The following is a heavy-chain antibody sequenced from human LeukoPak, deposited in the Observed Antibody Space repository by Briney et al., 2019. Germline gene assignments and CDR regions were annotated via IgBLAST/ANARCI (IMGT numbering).Heavy chain of an antibody. D-gene: IGHD3-22*01. CDR2: ISGSGGST. Sequence: GGPLRLSCAASGFTFSSYAMSWVRQAPGKGLEWVSAISGSGGSTYYADSVKGRFTISRDNSKNTLYLQMNSLRAEDTAVYYCAKDVNYYDSSGYDPQGYWGQGTLVTVSS. J-gene: IGHJ4*02. CDR3: AKDVNYYDSSGYDPQGY. CDR1: GFTFSSYA. V-gene: IGHV3-23*01.